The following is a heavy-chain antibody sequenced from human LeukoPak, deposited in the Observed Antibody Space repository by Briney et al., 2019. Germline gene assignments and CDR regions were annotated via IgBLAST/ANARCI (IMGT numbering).Heavy chain of an antibody. D-gene: IGHD6-13*01. CDR1: GGSFSGYY. Sequence: SETLSLTCAVYGGSFSGYYWSCIRQPPGKGLEWIGEINHSGSTNYNPSLKSRVTIPVDTSKNQFSLKLSSVTAADTAVYYCAKGARALIAAAGTSNWFDPWGQGALVTVSS. CDR3: AKGARALIAAAGTSNWFDP. V-gene: IGHV4-34*01. CDR2: INHSGST. J-gene: IGHJ5*02.